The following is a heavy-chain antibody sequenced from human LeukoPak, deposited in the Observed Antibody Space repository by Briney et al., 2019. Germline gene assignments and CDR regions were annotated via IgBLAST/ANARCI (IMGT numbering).Heavy chain of an antibody. V-gene: IGHV4-59*12. D-gene: IGHD3-3*01. CDR3: ARDPSLGITIFGVGQGFDP. CDR2: IYYSGST. CDR1: GGSFSGYH. J-gene: IGHJ5*02. Sequence: SETLSLTCAVYGGSFSGYHWSWIRQPPGKGLEWIGYIYYSGSTNYNPSLKSRVTISVDTSKNQFSLKLSSVTAADTAVYYCARDPSLGITIFGVGQGFDPWGQGTLVTVSS.